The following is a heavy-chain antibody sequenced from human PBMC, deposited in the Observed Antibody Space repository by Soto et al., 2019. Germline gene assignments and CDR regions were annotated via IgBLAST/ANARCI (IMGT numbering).Heavy chain of an antibody. CDR1: GFSLSNARMG. J-gene: IGHJ6*02. CDR3: ARKSKQLCPSSYYGMDV. CDR2: IFSNDEK. Sequence: QVTLKESGPVLVKPTETLTLTCTVSGFSLSNARMGVSWIRQPPGKALEWLAHIFSNDEKSYSTSLKSRLTTSKDTSKSQVVLTRTTMDPVDTATNYCARKSKQLCPSSYYGMDVWGQGTTVPVSS. V-gene: IGHV2-26*01. D-gene: IGHD5-18*01.